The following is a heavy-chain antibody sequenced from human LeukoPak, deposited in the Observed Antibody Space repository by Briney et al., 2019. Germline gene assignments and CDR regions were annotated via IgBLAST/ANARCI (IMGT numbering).Heavy chain of an antibody. CDR1: GGSISSYY. J-gene: IGHJ4*02. V-gene: IGHV4-59*01. CDR3: AIDFDY. CDR2: IYYSGST. Sequence: SETLSLTCTVSGGSISSYYWSWIRQPPGKGLEWIGYIYYSGSTNYNPSLKSRVTISVDTSKNQFSLKLSSVTAADTAVYYCAIDFDYWGQGTLVTVPS.